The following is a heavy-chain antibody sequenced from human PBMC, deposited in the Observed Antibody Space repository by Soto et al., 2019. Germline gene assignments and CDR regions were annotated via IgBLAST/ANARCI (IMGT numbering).Heavy chain of an antibody. J-gene: IGHJ4*02. D-gene: IGHD6-13*01. CDR1: GGTFSSYT. Sequence: QVQLVQSGAAVKKPGSSVKVSCKASGGTFSSYTISWVRQAPGQGLEWMGRIIPILGIANYAQKFQGRVTITADKSTSTAYMELSSLRSEDTAVYYCARTYSSSWLRDDYWGQGTLVTVSS. CDR2: IIPILGIA. V-gene: IGHV1-69*02. CDR3: ARTYSSSWLRDDY.